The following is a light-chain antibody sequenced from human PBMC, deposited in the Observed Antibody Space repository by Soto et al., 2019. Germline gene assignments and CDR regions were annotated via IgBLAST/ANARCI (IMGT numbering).Light chain of an antibody. CDR1: SGSVASNY. CDR3: QSYDRSSLYV. J-gene: IGLJ1*01. V-gene: IGLV6-57*02. Sequence: NFMLTQPHSVSESPGKTVTISCTGSSGSVASNYVHWYQRRPGSAPTIVIYGDNQRPSGVPDRFSGSIDSSSNSASLTISRLKTEDEADYFCQSYDRSSLYVFGTGTKPTVL. CDR2: GDN.